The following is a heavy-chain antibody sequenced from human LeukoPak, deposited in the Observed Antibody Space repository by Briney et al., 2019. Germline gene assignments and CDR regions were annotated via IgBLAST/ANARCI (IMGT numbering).Heavy chain of an antibody. CDR2: INPKSGGT. J-gene: IGHJ6*03. D-gene: IGHD4-23*01. CDR3: ARGGYGGNVIRDYMDV. V-gene: IGHV1-2*02. CDR1: GYTFTSYG. Sequence: GASVKVSFKASGYTFTSYGISWVRQAPGQGLEWMGWINPKSGGTNNAQNSQGRVTMTWDTSISTAYMELSRLRSDDTAVYFCARGGYGGNVIRDYMDVWGKGTTVTVSS.